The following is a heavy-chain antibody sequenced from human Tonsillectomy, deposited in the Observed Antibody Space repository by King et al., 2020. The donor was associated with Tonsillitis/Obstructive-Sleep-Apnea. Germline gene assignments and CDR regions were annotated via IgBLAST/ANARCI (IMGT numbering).Heavy chain of an antibody. CDR1: GFTFNFYS. V-gene: IGHV3-48*02. D-gene: IGHD3-3*01. Sequence: VQLVESGGGLIQPGGSLRLSCAASGFTFNFYSMDWVRQAPGKGLEGVAYIIGSGNTIYYADSVKGRFTISRDNAKSSLYLQMNRLRDEDTAVYYCTRDIRGNYDFWSGYPGYWGQGTLVTVSS. CDR2: IIGSGNTI. CDR3: TRDIRGNYDFWSGYPGY. J-gene: IGHJ4*02.